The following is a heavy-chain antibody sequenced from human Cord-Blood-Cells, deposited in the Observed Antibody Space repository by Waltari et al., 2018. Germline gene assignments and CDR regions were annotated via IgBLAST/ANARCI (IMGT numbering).Heavy chain of an antibody. CDR1: GGSISSGGYY. D-gene: IGHD3-9*01. V-gene: IGHV4-31*03. CDR2: IYYSGST. CDR3: ARVDKSYYYYYMDV. Sequence: QVQLQESGPGLVKPSQTLSLTCTVSGGSISSGGYYWSWIRQHPGKGLEWIGYIYYSGSTYYTPSLKSRVTISVDTSKNQFSLKLSSVTAADTAVYYCARVDKSYYYYYMDVWGKGTTVTVSS. J-gene: IGHJ6*03.